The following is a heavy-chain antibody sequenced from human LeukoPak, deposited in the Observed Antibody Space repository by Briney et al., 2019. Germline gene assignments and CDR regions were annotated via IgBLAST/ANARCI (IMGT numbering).Heavy chain of an antibody. Sequence: GASVKVSCKASGGTFSSYTISWVRQAPGQGLAWMGGIIPIFGTANYAQKFQGRVTITTDESTSTAYMELSSLRSEDTAVYSCARRGSTSGKLLYYYYYMGVWGKGTTVTVSS. CDR2: IIPIFGTA. CDR1: GGTFSSYT. J-gene: IGHJ6*03. D-gene: IGHD2-2*01. V-gene: IGHV1-69*05. CDR3: ARRGSTSGKLLYYYYYMGV.